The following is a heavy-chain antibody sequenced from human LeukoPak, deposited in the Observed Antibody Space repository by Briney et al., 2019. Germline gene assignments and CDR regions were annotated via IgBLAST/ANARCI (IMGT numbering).Heavy chain of an antibody. CDR3: ARDAFYYDSSGRPLGY. Sequence: GASVKVSCKASGYTFTSYDINWVRQATGQGLEWMGWMNPNSGNTGYAQKFQGRVTITRNTSTSTVYMELSSLRSEDTAVYYCARDAFYYDSSGRPLGYWGQGTLVTVSS. CDR1: GYTFTSYD. J-gene: IGHJ4*02. D-gene: IGHD3-22*01. V-gene: IGHV1-8*03. CDR2: MNPNSGNT.